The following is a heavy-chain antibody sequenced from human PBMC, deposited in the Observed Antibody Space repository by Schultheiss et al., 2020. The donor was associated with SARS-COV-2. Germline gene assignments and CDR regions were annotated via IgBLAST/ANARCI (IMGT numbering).Heavy chain of an antibody. CDR3: ASDLRSFFDY. D-gene: IGHD6-13*01. CDR1: GFTFSSYG. V-gene: IGHV3-33*01. CDR2: IWYDGSNK. J-gene: IGHJ4*02. Sequence: GGSLRLSCAASGFTFSSYGMHWVRQAPGKGLEWVAVIWYDGSNKYYADSVKGRFTISRDNAKNSLYLQMNSLRAEDTAVYYCASDLRSFFDYWGQGTLVTVSS.